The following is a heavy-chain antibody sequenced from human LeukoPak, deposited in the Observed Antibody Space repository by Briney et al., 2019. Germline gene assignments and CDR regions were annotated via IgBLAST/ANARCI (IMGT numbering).Heavy chain of an antibody. J-gene: IGHJ5*01. CDR3: VKVLRTGYYYDS. CDR2: ISGRADST. CDR1: GFTFDNYA. D-gene: IGHD3/OR15-3a*01. Sequence: GGSLRLSCAASGFTFDNYALLWVRQPPGKGLEWVCSISGRADSTHYADTVKGRFTISRDNSNNMLYLQMNSLRDEDTALYYCVKVLRTGYYYDSWGQGTLVTVSS. V-gene: IGHV3-23*01.